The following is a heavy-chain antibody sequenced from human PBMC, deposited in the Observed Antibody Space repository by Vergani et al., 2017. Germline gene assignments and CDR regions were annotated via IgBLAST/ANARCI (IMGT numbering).Heavy chain of an antibody. J-gene: IGHJ4*02. V-gene: IGHV4-59*08. CDR2: FNHTGMT. CDR3: ARHGGSGNFYHLFDS. D-gene: IGHD3-10*01. Sequence: QVKLQESGPGLVKPSETLSLTCTVSGASVNSYYWSWIRQPPGKGLEWIASFNHTGMTYNNPSLKSRVTISVDTSKNLISLKLNSVTAADTALYYCARHGGSGNFYHLFDSWGQGTLVTVSS. CDR1: GASVNSYY.